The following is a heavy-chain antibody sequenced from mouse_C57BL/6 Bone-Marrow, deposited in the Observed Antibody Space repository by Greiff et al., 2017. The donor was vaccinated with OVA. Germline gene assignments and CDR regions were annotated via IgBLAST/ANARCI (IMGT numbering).Heavy chain of an antibody. CDR3: AKNKGNRGFRGFAY. D-gene: IGHD2-14*01. Sequence: VMLVESGPGLVQPSQSLSITCTVSGFSLTSYGVNWVRQSPGKGLEWLGVIWSGGSTDYNAAFMYRLSITKDNSNGQVFCKMNSLQADDTAIYYCAKNKGNRGFRGFAYWGQGTLVTVSA. J-gene: IGHJ3*01. V-gene: IGHV2-5*01. CDR1: GFSLTSYG. CDR2: IWSGGST.